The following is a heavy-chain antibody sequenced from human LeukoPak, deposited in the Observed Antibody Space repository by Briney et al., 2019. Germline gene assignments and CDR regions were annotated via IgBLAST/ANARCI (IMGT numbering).Heavy chain of an antibody. Sequence: GGSLTLFCAPSGFTFSIYWMHWVRQVPGRGLVCVARINTYGTSTTYGHSAEGRFTIYRDNAKNTIDLEMNSLRGDHKAVYLCASGSTTVTTKVCFDPGGERPHVTV. J-gene: IGHJ5*02. CDR2: INTYGTST. D-gene: IGHD4-17*01. CDR1: GFTFSIYW. CDR3: ASGSTTVTTKVCFDP. V-gene: IGHV3-74*03.